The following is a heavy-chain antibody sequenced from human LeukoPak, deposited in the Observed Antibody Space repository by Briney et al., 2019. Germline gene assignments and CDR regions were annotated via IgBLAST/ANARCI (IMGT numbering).Heavy chain of an antibody. CDR3: AKDILDGYSYGYLDY. D-gene: IGHD5-18*01. CDR1: GFNFNNYA. V-gene: IGHV3-9*01. CDR2: ISWNSGSI. J-gene: IGHJ4*02. Sequence: GGSLRLSCAASGFNFNNYAMTWVRQAPGKGLEWVSGISWNSGSIGYADSVKGRLTISRDNAKNSLYLQMNSLRAEDTALYYCAKDILDGYSYGYLDYWGQGTLVTVSS.